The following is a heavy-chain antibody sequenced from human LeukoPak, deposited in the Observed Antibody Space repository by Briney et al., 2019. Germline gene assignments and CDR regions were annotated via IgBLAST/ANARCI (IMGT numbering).Heavy chain of an antibody. D-gene: IGHD1-26*01. CDR2: IHHSGST. Sequence: PSETLSLTCAVSGYSISSGYYWGWIRQPPGKGLEWIGSIHHSGSTYSNSSLKSRVTISVDTSKNQFSLNLNSVAAADTAVYYCVRVSGGYDTKYCFDCWGQGTLVTVSS. CDR3: VRVSGGYDTKYCFDC. CDR1: GYSISSGYY. J-gene: IGHJ4*02. V-gene: IGHV4-38-2*01.